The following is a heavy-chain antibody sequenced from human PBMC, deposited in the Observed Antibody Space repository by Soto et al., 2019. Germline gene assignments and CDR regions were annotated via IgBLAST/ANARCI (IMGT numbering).Heavy chain of an antibody. D-gene: IGHD3-10*01. J-gene: IGHJ5*02. Sequence: SETLSLTCTVSGGSISSYYWSWIRQPPGKGLEWIGYIYCSGSTNYNPSLKSRVTMSVDTSRNQFSLKLSSVTAVDTAVYYCARTGGSGRMYNWFDPWGQGTLVTVSS. V-gene: IGHV4-59*12. CDR3: ARTGGSGRMYNWFDP. CDR1: GGSISSYY. CDR2: IYCSGST.